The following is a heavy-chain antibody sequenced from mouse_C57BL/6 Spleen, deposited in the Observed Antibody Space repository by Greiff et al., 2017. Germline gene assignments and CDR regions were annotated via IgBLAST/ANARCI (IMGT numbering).Heavy chain of an antibody. Sequence: EVMLVESGGGLVKPGGSLKLSCAASGFTFSDYGMHWVRQAPEKGLEWVAYLSSGSSTIYYAYTVKGRFTISRDNAKNTLFLQMTSLRSEDTAMYYGARGQYAMDDWGQGTSVTVSS. CDR3: ARGQYAMDD. J-gene: IGHJ4*01. CDR1: GFTFSDYG. CDR2: LSSGSSTI. V-gene: IGHV5-17*01.